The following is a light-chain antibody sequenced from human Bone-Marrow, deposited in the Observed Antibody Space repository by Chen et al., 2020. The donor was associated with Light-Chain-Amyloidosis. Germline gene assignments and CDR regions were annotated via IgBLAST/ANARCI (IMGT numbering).Light chain of an antibody. CDR1: TGAVTSGHY. CDR2: ETS. CDR3: LLSYSGARV. V-gene: IGLV7-46*01. Sequence: QAVVTQEPSLTVSPGGTVTLTCGSSTGAVTSGHYPYWFQQKPGQAPRTLIYETSNRHSWTPARFSGSRVGGKAALTLSGAQPEDEADYYYLLSYSGARVFGGGTKLTVL. J-gene: IGLJ3*02.